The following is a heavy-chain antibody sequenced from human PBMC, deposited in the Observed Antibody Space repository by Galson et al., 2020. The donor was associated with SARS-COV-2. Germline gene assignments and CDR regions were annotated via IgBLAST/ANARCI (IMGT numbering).Heavy chain of an antibody. CDR1: GYTFTGYY. J-gene: IGHJ4*02. Sequence: ASVKVSCKASGYTFTGYYMHWVRQAPGQGLEWMGWINPNSGGTNYAQKFQGRVTMTRDTSISTAYMQLSRLRSDDTAVYYCASRPGWGSYRLDWGQGTLVTVSS. D-gene: IGHD3-16*02. CDR3: ASRPGWGSYRLD. V-gene: IGHV1-2*02. CDR2: INPNSGGT.